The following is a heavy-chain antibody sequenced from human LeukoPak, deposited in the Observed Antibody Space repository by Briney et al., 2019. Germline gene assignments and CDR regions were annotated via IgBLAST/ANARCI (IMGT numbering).Heavy chain of an antibody. D-gene: IGHD1-26*01. J-gene: IGHJ4*02. CDR3: ARRKVGVGAYYFDY. V-gene: IGHV4-34*01. CDR1: GGSFSGYY. Sequence: PSETLSRTCAGYGGSFSGYYWSWIRQPPGKGLEWIGEINHSGSTNYNPSLKSRVTISVDTSKNQFSLKLSSVTAADTAVYYCARRKVGVGAYYFDYWGQGTLVTVSS. CDR2: INHSGST.